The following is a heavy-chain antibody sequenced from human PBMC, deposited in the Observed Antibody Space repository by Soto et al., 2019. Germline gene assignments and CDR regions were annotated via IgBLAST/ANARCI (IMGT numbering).Heavy chain of an antibody. D-gene: IGHD2-2*01. Sequence: GESLKVSCKGSGYSFTSYWIGWVRQMPGKGLEWMGIIYPGDSDTRYSPSFQGQVTISADKSISTAYLQWSSLKASDTAIYYCARRCSTTTCYGMSYYGMDVWGQGTTVTVSS. CDR3: ARRCSTTTCYGMSYYGMDV. CDR1: GYSFTSYW. V-gene: IGHV5-51*01. J-gene: IGHJ6*02. CDR2: IYPGDSDT.